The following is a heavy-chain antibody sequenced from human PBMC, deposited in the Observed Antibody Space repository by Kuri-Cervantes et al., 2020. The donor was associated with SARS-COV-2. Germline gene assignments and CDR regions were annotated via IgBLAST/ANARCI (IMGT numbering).Heavy chain of an antibody. Sequence: GGSLRLSCAASGFTFSSYSMNWVRQAPGKGLEWVSSISSSSSYIYYTDSVKGHFTISRDNAKNSLYLQMDSLRVEDTAVYYCARDADSSSWYAYWGQGALVTVSS. V-gene: IGHV3-21*01. J-gene: IGHJ4*02. CDR2: ISSSSSYI. D-gene: IGHD3-22*01. CDR3: ARDADSSSWYAY. CDR1: GFTFSSYS.